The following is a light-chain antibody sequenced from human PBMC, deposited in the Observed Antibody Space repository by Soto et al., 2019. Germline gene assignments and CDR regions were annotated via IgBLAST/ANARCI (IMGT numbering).Light chain of an antibody. CDR3: QQYGSSGT. CDR2: DAS. J-gene: IGKJ1*01. V-gene: IGKV3-11*01. Sequence: EIGLTQSHATLSLSHGERATLSRRASQSVSSYLAWYQQKPGQAPRLLIYDASNRATGIPARFSGSGSGTDFTLTISRLEPEDFAVYYCQQYGSSGTFGQGTKVDIK. CDR1: QSVSSY.